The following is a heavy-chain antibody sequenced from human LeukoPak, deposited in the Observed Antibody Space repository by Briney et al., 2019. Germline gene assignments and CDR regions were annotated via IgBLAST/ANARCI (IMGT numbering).Heavy chain of an antibody. CDR1: GGSISSHY. V-gene: IGHV4-59*11. CDR3: ARVTVRPRWYFDL. J-gene: IGHJ2*01. Sequence: SETLSLTCTVSGGSISSHYWSWIRQPPRKGLDWIGYIYYSGSTNYNPSLKSRVTISVDTSKNQFSLKLSSVTAADTAVYYCARVTVRPRWYFDLWGRGTLVTVSS. CDR2: IYYSGST. D-gene: IGHD4-17*01.